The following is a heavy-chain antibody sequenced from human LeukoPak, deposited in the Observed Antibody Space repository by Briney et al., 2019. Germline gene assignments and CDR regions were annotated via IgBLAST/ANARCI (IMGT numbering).Heavy chain of an antibody. J-gene: IGHJ4*02. CDR3: PRAPAGEAYFDY. CDR1: GGSISSGGYY. V-gene: IGHV4-30-2*01. Sequence: PSETLSLTCTVSGGSISSGGYYWSWIRQRPGKGLEWIGYIYHSGSTYYNPSLTSRVTISVDRSKNQFSLKLSSVTAADTAVYYWPRAPAGEAYFDYGGQETLATLSS. CDR2: IYHSGST. D-gene: IGHD3-16*01.